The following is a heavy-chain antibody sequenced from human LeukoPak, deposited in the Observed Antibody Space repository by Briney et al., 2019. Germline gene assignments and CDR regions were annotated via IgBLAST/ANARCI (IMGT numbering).Heavy chain of an antibody. CDR2: IKQDGSEK. CDR3: ARGPIYGSGSFSDY. J-gene: IGHJ4*02. CDR1: GFIFSSYW. Sequence: PGGSLRLSCAASGFIFSSYWMSWVRQAPGKGLEWVANIKQDGSEKYYVDSVKGRFTISRDNAKNSLYLQMNSLRAEDTAVYYCARGPIYGSGSFSDYWGQGTLVTVSS. D-gene: IGHD3-10*01. V-gene: IGHV3-7*01.